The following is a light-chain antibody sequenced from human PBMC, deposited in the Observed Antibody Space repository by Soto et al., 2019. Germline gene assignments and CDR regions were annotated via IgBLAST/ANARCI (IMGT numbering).Light chain of an antibody. Sequence: DIQMTQSPSTLSASVGDRVTITCRASQSVGYWLAWYQQKPGKVPKVLIYKASSLESGVPSRFSGSGSGTEFTLTISSLQPEDFATYYCQQYNPYSPGCTFGQGTKVEI. CDR3: QQYNPYSPGCT. J-gene: IGKJ1*01. V-gene: IGKV1-5*03. CDR1: QSVGYW. CDR2: KAS.